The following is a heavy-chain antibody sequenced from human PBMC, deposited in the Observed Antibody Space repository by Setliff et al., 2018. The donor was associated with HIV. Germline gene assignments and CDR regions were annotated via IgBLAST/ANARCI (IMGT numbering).Heavy chain of an antibody. D-gene: IGHD4-17*01. V-gene: IGHV3-33*06. CDR3: AKALYGHSSAVGPDF. CDR2: MWYDGSNK. CDR1: GFTFANYG. J-gene: IGHJ4*02. Sequence: GGSLRLSCAASGFTFANYGMHWVRQAPGKGLEWVAVMWYDGSNKHHADSVKGRFTISRDNSKNTLYLQMSSLKVDDTAIYFCAKALYGHSSAVGPDFWGQGTLVTVSS.